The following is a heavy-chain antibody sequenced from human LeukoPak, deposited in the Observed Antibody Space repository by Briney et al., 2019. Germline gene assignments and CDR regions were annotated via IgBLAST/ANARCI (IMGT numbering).Heavy chain of an antibody. J-gene: IGHJ4*02. CDR2: ISSSSSYI. V-gene: IGHV3-21*01. CDR1: GFTFSSYS. D-gene: IGHD2-15*01. Sequence: GGSLRLSCAASGFTFSSYSMNWVRQAPGKGLEWVSSISSSSSYIYYADSVKGRFTISRDNAKNSLYLQMNSLRAEDTAVYYYARTNLGYCSGGSCHDYFDYWGQGTLVTVSS. CDR3: ARTNLGYCSGGSCHDYFDY.